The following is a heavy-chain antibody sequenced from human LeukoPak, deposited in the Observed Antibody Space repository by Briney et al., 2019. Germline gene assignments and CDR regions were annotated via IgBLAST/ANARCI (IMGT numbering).Heavy chain of an antibody. D-gene: IGHD6-19*01. CDR3: ARGYSSGWSLHYYFDY. Sequence: SETLSLTCAVYGGSFSDYDWSWIRQPPGKGLEWIGEIYHSGSTNYNPSLKSRVTISVGKSKNQFSLKLSSVTAADTAVYYCARGYSSGWSLHYYFDYWGQGTLVTVSS. J-gene: IGHJ4*02. CDR2: IYHSGST. CDR1: GGSFSDYD. V-gene: IGHV4-34*01.